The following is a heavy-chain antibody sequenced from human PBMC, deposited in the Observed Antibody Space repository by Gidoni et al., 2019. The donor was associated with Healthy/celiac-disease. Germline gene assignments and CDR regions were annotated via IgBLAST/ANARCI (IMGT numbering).Heavy chain of an antibody. CDR2: ISGSGGSK. J-gene: IGHJ4*02. CDR3: AKDLSIRLRGPDY. V-gene: IGHV3-23*01. Sequence: EVQLLESGGGLVQPGGSLRLSCAASGFTFSSYAMSWVRQAPGKGLEWVSAISGSGGSKYYADSVKGRFTISRDNSKNTLYLQMNSLRAEDTAVYYCAKDLSIRLRGPDYWGQGTLVTVSS. CDR1: GFTFSSYA.